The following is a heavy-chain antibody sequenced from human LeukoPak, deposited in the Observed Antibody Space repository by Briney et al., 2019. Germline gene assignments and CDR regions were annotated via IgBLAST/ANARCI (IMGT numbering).Heavy chain of an antibody. CDR3: ARVRGYCSSTSCYNALDY. D-gene: IGHD2-2*02. J-gene: IGHJ4*02. Sequence: SQTLSLTRTVSGGSISSGDYYWSWIRQPPGKGLEWIGYIYYSGSTYYNPSLKSRVTISVDTSKNQFSLKLSSVTAADTAVYYCARVRGYCSSTSCYNALDYWGQGTLVTVSS. CDR1: GGSISSGDYY. V-gene: IGHV4-30-4*01. CDR2: IYYSGST.